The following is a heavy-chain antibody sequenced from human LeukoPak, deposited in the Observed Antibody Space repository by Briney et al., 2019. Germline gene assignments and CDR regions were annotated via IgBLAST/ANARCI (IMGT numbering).Heavy chain of an antibody. CDR2: ISYDGSNK. CDR3: ARVAGASYSSGWGLGDY. CDR1: GFTFSSYA. V-gene: IGHV3-30*04. J-gene: IGHJ4*02. D-gene: IGHD6-19*01. Sequence: SLRLSCAASGFTFSSYAMHWVRQAPGKGLELVSVISYDGSNKYYADSVKGRFTISRDNSKNTLYLQMNSLSAEDTAVYYCARVAGASYSSGWGLGDYWGQGTLVTVSS.